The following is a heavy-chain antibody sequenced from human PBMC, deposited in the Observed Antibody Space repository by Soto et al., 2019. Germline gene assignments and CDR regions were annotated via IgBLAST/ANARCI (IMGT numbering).Heavy chain of an antibody. Sequence: QVQLVQSGAEVRQPASSVKVSCKTSGGTFISYAISWVRQAPGHWLEWRGGIVPIVDTSTYAHKFQGRVTITAEESTSTVSMELSSLRSDDTAVYYSVRVVAIPGYPDNWGQGTLVTVSS. CDR3: VRVVAIPGYPDN. CDR1: GGTFISYA. D-gene: IGHD5-18*01. CDR2: IVPIVDTS. V-gene: IGHV1-69*12. J-gene: IGHJ4*02.